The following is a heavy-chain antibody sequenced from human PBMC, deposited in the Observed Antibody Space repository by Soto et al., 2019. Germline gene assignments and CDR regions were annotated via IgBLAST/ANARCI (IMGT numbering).Heavy chain of an antibody. Sequence: QVQLVQSGAEVKKPGSSVKVSCKASGGTFSSYAISWVRQAPGQGLEWMGGIIPIFGTANYAQKFQGRVTITADESTRTAYRVLSCLSSDAAAVYFCARAEEELVYLWGKDVWGQGTTVTVSS. J-gene: IGHJ6*02. CDR1: GGTFSSYA. V-gene: IGHV1-69*01. CDR2: IIPIFGTA. CDR3: ARAEEELVYLWGKDV. D-gene: IGHD6-6*01.